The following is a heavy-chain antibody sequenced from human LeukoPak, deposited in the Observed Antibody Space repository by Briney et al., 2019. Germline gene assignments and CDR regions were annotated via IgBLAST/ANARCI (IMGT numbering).Heavy chain of an antibody. D-gene: IGHD3-3*01. CDR1: GFTFSSYA. J-gene: IGHJ4*02. V-gene: IGHV3-23*01. Sequence: GGSLRLSCAASGFTFSSYAMRWVRQAPGKGLKWVSAISASGGSTYYADSVKGRFTISRDNSKNPLYLQMNSLRAEDTAVYYCAKGIWSGYRWYFDYWGQGTLVTVSS. CDR2: ISASGGST. CDR3: AKGIWSGYRWYFDY.